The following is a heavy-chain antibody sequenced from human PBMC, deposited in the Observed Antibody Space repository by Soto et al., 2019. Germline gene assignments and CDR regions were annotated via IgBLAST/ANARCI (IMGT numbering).Heavy chain of an antibody. CDR2: ISSNGGST. Sequence: GGSLRLSCAASGFTFSSYAMHWVRQAPGKGLEYVSAISSNGGSTYYANSVKGRFTISRDNYKNTLYLQMGSLRAEDMAVYYCARAHCSGGSCAGYYYYYYIDVWGKGTTVTVSS. V-gene: IGHV3-64*01. D-gene: IGHD2-15*01. J-gene: IGHJ6*03. CDR1: GFTFSSYA. CDR3: ARAHCSGGSCAGYYYYYYIDV.